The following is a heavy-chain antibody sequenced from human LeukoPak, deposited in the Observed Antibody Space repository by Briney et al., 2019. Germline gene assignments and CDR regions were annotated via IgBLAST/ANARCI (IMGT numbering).Heavy chain of an antibody. CDR2: IYYSGST. D-gene: IGHD1-26*01. CDR3: ARNASDSGTSYFDY. V-gene: IGHV4-30-2*03. CDR1: GGSISSGGYY. J-gene: IGHJ4*02. Sequence: SQTLSLTCTVSGGSISSGGYYWSWIRQPPGKGLEWIGSIYYSGSTSYNPSLKSRVTISVDTSKNQFSLKLDSVTAADTAVYYCARNASDSGTSYFDYWGQGTLVTVSS.